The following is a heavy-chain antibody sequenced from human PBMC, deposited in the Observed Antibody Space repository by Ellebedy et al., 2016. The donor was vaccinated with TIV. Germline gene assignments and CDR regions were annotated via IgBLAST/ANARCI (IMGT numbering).Heavy chain of an antibody. V-gene: IGHV3-23*01. CDR3: AKRRRKDYYDSSAYYRDDAFDF. D-gene: IGHD3-22*01. Sequence: GGSLRLXCAASGFTFSSYDMSWVRQAPGKGLEWVSGFSYSRSYYADSVKGRFTISRDNSRNTLFLQMNSLRAEDTAVYYCAKRRRKDYYDSSAYYRDDAFDFWGQGTMVTVSS. CDR1: GFTFSSYD. J-gene: IGHJ3*01. CDR2: FSYSRS.